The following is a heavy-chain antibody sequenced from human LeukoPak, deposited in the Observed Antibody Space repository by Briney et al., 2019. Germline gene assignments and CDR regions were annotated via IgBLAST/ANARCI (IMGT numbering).Heavy chain of an antibody. CDR1: GGTFSSYA. CDR3: ARVFYDSSGYDAFDI. CDR2: IIPIFGTA. Sequence: ASVKVSCKASGGTFSSYAISWVRQAPGQGLEWMGGIIPIFGTANYAQKFQGRVTITTDESTSTAYMELSSLRSEDTAVYYCARVFYDSSGYDAFDIWGQGTMVTVSS. J-gene: IGHJ3*02. V-gene: IGHV1-69*05. D-gene: IGHD3-22*01.